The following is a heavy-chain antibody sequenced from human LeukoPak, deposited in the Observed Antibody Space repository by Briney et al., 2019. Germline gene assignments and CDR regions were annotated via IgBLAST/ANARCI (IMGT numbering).Heavy chain of an antibody. Sequence: GGSLRLSCAASGFTFSSYAMHWVRQAPGKGLEWVAVISYDGSNKYYADSVKGRFTTSRDNSKNTLYLQMNSLRAEDTAVYYCAKDGSSSSWYDYWGQGTLVTVSS. CDR2: ISYDGSNK. CDR1: GFTFSSYA. V-gene: IGHV3-30*04. J-gene: IGHJ4*02. CDR3: AKDGSSSSWYDY. D-gene: IGHD6-13*01.